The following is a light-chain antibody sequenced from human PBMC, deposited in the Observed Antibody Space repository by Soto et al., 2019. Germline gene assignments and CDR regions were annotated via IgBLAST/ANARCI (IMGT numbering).Light chain of an antibody. V-gene: IGKV3-15*01. Sequence: IVMTQSPDTLSVSPGERATLSCRASQSVGTNLAWYQQKPRQAPRLLIYAASTRATGLPARFSGSGSGTEFTLTISSLQSEDFAVYYCQQYNNWPTWTFGQGTKVDTK. CDR2: AAS. CDR1: QSVGTN. CDR3: QQYNNWPTWT. J-gene: IGKJ1*01.